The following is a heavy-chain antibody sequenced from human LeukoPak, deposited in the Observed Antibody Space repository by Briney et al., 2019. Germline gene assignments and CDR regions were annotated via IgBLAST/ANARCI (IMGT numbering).Heavy chain of an antibody. Sequence: GRSLRLSCAASGSGFTLGHYAMSWVRQPPRKWLEWVAAISGSGRSSYSADSVKGRFTISRDNSKNTLYVQMNSLRAEDTAVYYCAKSAFYDILTGYYIETYFDYWGQGTLGTVSS. CDR3: AKSAFYDILTGYYIETYFDY. D-gene: IGHD3-9*01. CDR1: GSGFTLGHYA. J-gene: IGHJ4*02. V-gene: IGHV3-23*01. CDR2: ISGSGRSS.